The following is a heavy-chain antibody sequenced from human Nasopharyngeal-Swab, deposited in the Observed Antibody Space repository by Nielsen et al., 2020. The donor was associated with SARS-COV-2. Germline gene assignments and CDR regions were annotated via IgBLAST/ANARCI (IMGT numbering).Heavy chain of an antibody. D-gene: IGHD6-13*01. V-gene: IGHV3-21*01. CDR3: ARDGYSSSWYSY. Sequence: GESLKISCAASGFTFSSYSMNWVRQAPGKGLEWVSSISSSSSYIYYADSVKGRFTISRDNAKNSLYLQMNSLRAEYTAVYYCARDGYSSSWYSYWGQGTLVTVSS. J-gene: IGHJ4*02. CDR2: ISSSSSYI. CDR1: GFTFSSYS.